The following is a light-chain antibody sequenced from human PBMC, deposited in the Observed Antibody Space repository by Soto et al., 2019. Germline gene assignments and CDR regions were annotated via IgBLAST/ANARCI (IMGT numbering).Light chain of an antibody. CDR2: DAS. V-gene: IGKV3-11*01. CDR3: QQRSNWPPWT. CDR1: QSVSSY. Sequence: EIVFTQSPATLSLPPGETPTLSCRASQSVSSYLAWYQQKPGQAPRLLIYDASTRATGIPARFSGSGSGTDFTPTISSLETEDFAVYYCQQRSNWPPWTFGQGTKLEIK. J-gene: IGKJ1*01.